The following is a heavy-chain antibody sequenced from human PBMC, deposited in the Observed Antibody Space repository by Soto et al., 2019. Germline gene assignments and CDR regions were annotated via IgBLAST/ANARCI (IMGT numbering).Heavy chain of an antibody. CDR2: INHSGST. D-gene: IGHD2-21*01. Sequence: QVQLQQWGAGLLKPSETLSLTCAVYGGSFSGYHWSWIRQSPGKGLEWIGEINHSGSTNYNPSLKSRVTRSLDTSKKQFSLKLRSVTAADTAVYYCARGSAWSVLDPWGQGTLVTVSS. CDR1: GGSFSGYH. J-gene: IGHJ5*02. CDR3: ARGSAWSVLDP. V-gene: IGHV4-34*01.